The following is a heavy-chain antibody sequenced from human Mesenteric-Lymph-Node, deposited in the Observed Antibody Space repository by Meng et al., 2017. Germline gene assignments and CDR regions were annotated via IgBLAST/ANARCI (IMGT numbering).Heavy chain of an antibody. D-gene: IGHD3-10*01. Sequence: SETLSLTCTVSGYSISSGYYWGWIRQPPGKGLEWIGSIYYSGNTYYNPSLKSRVTISVDTSKNQFSLKLSSVTAADTAVYYCARTTVRGVIWFDPWGQGTLVTVSS. CDR1: GYSISSGYY. J-gene: IGHJ5*02. CDR2: IYYSGNT. CDR3: ARTTVRGVIWFDP. V-gene: IGHV4-38-2*02.